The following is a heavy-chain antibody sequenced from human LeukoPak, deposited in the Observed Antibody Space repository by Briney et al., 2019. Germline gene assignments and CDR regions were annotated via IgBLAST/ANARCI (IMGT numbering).Heavy chain of an antibody. Sequence: ASVKVSCKASGYTFTSYDINWVRQATGQGLEWMGWMNPNSGNTGYAQKFQSRVTITRNTSISTAYMELSSLRSEDTAVHYCASASYSGDYYYYYMDVWGKGTTVTVSS. D-gene: IGHD2-21*01. CDR2: MNPNSGNT. CDR1: GYTFTSYD. J-gene: IGHJ6*03. CDR3: ASASYSGDYYYYYMDV. V-gene: IGHV1-8*03.